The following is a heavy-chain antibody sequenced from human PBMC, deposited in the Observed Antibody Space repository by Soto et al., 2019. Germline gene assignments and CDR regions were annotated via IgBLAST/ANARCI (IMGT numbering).Heavy chain of an antibody. J-gene: IGHJ4*02. CDR3: ARASVKPIVVVPAAMLRNNYFDY. D-gene: IGHD2-2*01. CDR1: GGSISSGGYY. V-gene: IGHV4-31*03. CDR2: IYYSGST. Sequence: SETLSLTCTVSGGSISSGGYYWSWIRQHPGKGLEWIGYIYYSGSTYYNPSLKSRVTISVDTSKNQFSLKLSSVTAADTAVYYCARASVKPIVVVPAAMLRNNYFDYWGQGTLVTVSS.